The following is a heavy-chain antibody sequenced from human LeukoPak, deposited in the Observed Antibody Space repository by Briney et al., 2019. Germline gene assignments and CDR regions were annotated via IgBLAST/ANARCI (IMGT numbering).Heavy chain of an antibody. D-gene: IGHD5-12*01. CDR3: ARDLGGRSGYGPNWFDP. Sequence: ASVKVSCKASGYTFTGYYMHWVRQAPGQGLEWMGWINPNSGGTNYAQKFQGRVTMTRDTSISTAYMELSRLRADDTAVYYCARDLGGRSGYGPNWFDPWGQGTLVTVSS. CDR2: INPNSGGT. J-gene: IGHJ5*02. CDR1: GYTFTGYY. V-gene: IGHV1-2*02.